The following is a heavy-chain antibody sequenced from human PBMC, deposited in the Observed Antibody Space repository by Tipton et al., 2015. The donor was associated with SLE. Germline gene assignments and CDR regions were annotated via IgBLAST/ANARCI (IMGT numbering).Heavy chain of an antibody. CDR1: GGSISSYY. Sequence: TLSLTCTVSGGSISSYYWNWIRQPPGKGLEWIGYIYYSGSTNYNPSLKSRVTISLGTSKNQFSLKLSSVTAADTAVYYCARGRGIAAGVYFQHWGQGTLVTVSS. D-gene: IGHD6-13*01. V-gene: IGHV4-59*01. CDR3: ARGRGIAAGVYFQH. CDR2: IYYSGST. J-gene: IGHJ1*01.